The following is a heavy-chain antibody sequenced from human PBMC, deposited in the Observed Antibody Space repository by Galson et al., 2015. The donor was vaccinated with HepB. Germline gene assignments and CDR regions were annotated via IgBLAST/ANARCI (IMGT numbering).Heavy chain of an antibody. CDR3: TTRTMIVAGVGMDV. J-gene: IGHJ6*02. CDR1: GFTFSNAW. D-gene: IGHD3-22*01. V-gene: IGHV3-15*01. CDR2: IKSKTDGGTT. Sequence: SLRLSCAASGFTFSNAWMSWVRQAPGKGLEWVGRIKSKTDGGTTDYAAPVKGRFTISRDDSKNTLYLQMNSLKTEDTAVYYCTTRTMIVAGVGMDVWGQGTTVTVSS.